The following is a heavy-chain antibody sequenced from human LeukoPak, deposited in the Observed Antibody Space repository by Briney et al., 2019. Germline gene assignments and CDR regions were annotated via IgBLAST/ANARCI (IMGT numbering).Heavy chain of an antibody. CDR1: GYIFTSYG. Sequence: ASVKVSCTASGYIFTSYGISWVRQAPGQGLEWMGWISTYNANTNYAQKLQGRVTMTTDTSTGTVYMELRSLRSDDTAVYYCARAYGGDSELDYWGQGTLVTVSS. V-gene: IGHV1-18*01. D-gene: IGHD4-23*01. CDR2: ISTYNANT. CDR3: ARAYGGDSELDY. J-gene: IGHJ4*02.